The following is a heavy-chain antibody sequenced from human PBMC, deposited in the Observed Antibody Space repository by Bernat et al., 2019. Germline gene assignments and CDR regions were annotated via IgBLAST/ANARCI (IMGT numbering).Heavy chain of an antibody. CDR3: AKGSEGSENYYNRRTGNWFDP. Sequence: EVQLLESGGGLIQPGGSLRLSCAASGFTFSSYAMSWVRQAPGKGLEWVSGINAGGGDTYYADAVKGRFTISRDNSKSTLDLQMNSLRGEDTTVYYCAKGSEGSENYYNRRTGNWFDPWGQGTLVTVSS. J-gene: IGHJ5*02. D-gene: IGHD3-10*01. CDR1: GFTFSSYA. V-gene: IGHV3-23*01. CDR2: INAGGGDT.